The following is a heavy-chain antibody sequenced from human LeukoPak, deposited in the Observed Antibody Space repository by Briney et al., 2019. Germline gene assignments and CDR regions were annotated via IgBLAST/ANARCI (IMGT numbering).Heavy chain of an antibody. J-gene: IGHJ4*02. CDR3: ARHLLPYYFDY. CDR2: IYYSGST. D-gene: IGHD5-18*01. CDR1: GGSISSSSYY. Sequence: PSETLSLTCTVSGGSISSSSYYWGWIRQPPGKGLEWIGSIYYSGSTYYNPSLKSRVTISVDTSKNQFSLKLSSVTAADTAVYYCARHLLPYYFDYWGQGTLVTVSS. V-gene: IGHV4-39*01.